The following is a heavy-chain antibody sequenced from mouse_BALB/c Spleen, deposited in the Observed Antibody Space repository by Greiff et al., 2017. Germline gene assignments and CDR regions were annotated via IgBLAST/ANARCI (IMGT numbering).Heavy chain of an antibody. CDR1: GFTFSSYT. J-gene: IGHJ4*01. Sequence: DVQLVESGGGLVQPGGSLKLSCAASGFTFSSYTMSWVRQTPEKRLEWVAYISNGGGSTYYPDTVKGRFTISRDNAKNTLYLQMSSLKSEDTAMYYCARHGNLYYYAMDYWGQGTSVTVSS. CDR2: ISNGGGST. CDR3: ARHGNLYYYAMDY. D-gene: IGHD2-1*01. V-gene: IGHV5-12-2*01.